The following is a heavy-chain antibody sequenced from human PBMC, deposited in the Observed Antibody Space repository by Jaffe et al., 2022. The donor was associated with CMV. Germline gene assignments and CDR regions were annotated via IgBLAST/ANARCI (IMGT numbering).Heavy chain of an antibody. J-gene: IGHJ4*02. CDR2: ISSSSSYI. V-gene: IGHV3-21*01. D-gene: IGHD6-6*01. CDR1: GFTFSSYS. CDR3: ARDFSPYSSSSGPYYFDY. Sequence: EVQLVESGGGLVKPGGSLRLSCAASGFTFSSYSMNWVRQAPGKGLEWVSSISSSSSYIYYADSVKGRFTISRDNAKNSLYLQMNSLRAEDTAVYYCARDFSPYSSSSGPYYFDYWGQGTLVTVSS.